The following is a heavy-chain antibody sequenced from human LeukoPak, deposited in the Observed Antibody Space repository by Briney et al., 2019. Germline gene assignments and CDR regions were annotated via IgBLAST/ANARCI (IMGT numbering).Heavy chain of an antibody. J-gene: IGHJ4*02. Sequence: GGSLRLSCAASGFTFSNYAMSWVRQAPGKGLEWVSGITGSAGSTYYADSVKGRFTISRDNPNNTLYLQMNSLRAEDTAVYYCAKTRGYSNSWYDYWGQGTLLTVSS. CDR1: GFTFSNYA. CDR3: AKTRGYSNSWYDY. V-gene: IGHV3-23*01. CDR2: ITGSAGST. D-gene: IGHD6-13*01.